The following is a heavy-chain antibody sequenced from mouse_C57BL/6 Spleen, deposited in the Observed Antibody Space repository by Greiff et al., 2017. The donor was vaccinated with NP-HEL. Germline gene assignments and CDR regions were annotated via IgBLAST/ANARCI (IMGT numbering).Heavy chain of an antibody. J-gene: IGHJ3*01. D-gene: IGHD3-2*02. V-gene: IGHV1-82*01. CDR3: ARGTAQVPAWLAY. CDR1: GYAFSSSW. CDR2: IYPGDGDT. Sequence: VQLQQSGPELVKPGASVKISCKASGYAFSSSWMNWVKQRPGKGLEWIGRIYPGDGDTNYNGKFKGKATLTADKSSSTAYMQLSSLTSEDSAVYFGARGTAQVPAWLAYWGQGTLVTVSA.